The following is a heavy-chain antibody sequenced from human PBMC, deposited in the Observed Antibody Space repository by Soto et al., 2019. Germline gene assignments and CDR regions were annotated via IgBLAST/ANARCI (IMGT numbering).Heavy chain of an antibody. CDR3: AREPRNNWNSCFDQ. Sequence: GGSLRLSCAASGFTLSGFTMNWVRQAPGKGLEWVSTISASSTYIFYADSVKGRFTISRDNAKNSLYLQMDSLRAEDTGVYFCAREPRNNWNSCFDQWGQGALVTVSS. J-gene: IGHJ4*02. V-gene: IGHV3-21*01. CDR1: GFTLSGFT. D-gene: IGHD1-7*01. CDR2: ISASSTYI.